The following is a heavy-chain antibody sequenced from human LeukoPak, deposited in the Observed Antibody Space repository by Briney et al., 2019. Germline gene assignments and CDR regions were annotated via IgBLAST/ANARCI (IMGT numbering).Heavy chain of an antibody. D-gene: IGHD5-18*01. CDR2: IYTVNSDT. CDR3: ARRGYTYGSRVANWFDP. J-gene: IGHJ5*02. V-gene: IGHV5-51*01. Sequence: GESLKISCKGSGYSFPSYWIGWVRQMPGKGLEWMGIIYTVNSDTRYSPSFQGQVTISADKSINTAYLQWSSLKASDTAMYYCARRGYTYGSRVANWFDPWGQGTLVTVSS. CDR1: GYSFPSYW.